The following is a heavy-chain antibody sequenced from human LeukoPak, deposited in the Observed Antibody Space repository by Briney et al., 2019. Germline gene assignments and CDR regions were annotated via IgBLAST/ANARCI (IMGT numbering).Heavy chain of an antibody. CDR2: IYYSGST. V-gene: IGHV4-59*06. Sequence: PSETLSLTCTVSGGSISSYYWSWIRQPPGKGLEWIGYIYYSGSTYYNPSLKSRVTISVDTSKNQFSLKLSSVTAADTAVYYCARVTDSSGYYVVAFDIWGQGTMVTVSS. J-gene: IGHJ3*02. CDR1: GGSISSYY. CDR3: ARVTDSSGYYVVAFDI. D-gene: IGHD3-22*01.